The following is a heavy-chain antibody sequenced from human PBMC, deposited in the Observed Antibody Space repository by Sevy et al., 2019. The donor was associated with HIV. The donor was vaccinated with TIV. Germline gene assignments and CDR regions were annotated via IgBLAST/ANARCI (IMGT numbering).Heavy chain of an antibody. Sequence: GGSLRLSCVVSGYSFSSYAISWVRQAPGKGLEWVSTINGQGGSTYYADSVKGRLTISRDNPKNTLFLQMINLRVDDTAIYYCARPSPRIAAAASAFYDNWGQGTLVTVSS. D-gene: IGHD6-13*01. J-gene: IGHJ4*02. V-gene: IGHV3-23*01. CDR3: ARPSPRIAAAASAFYDN. CDR1: GYSFSSYA. CDR2: INGQGGST.